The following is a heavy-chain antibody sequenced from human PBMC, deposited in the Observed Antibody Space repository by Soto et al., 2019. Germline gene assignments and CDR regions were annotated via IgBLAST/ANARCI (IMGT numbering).Heavy chain of an antibody. V-gene: IGHV4-4*02. CDR3: AREIVTAGGNNYFDP. CDR2: VYHTGDT. D-gene: IGHD2-21*02. Sequence: SETLSLTCGVSGGTVASSHWWSWVRQSPGGGLEWIGNVYHTGDTNFTPSLQSRVTISVDKSNNQFSLRLNSLTAADTAVYFCAREIVTAGGNNYFDPWGPGTLVTVSS. J-gene: IGHJ5*02. CDR1: GGTVASSHW.